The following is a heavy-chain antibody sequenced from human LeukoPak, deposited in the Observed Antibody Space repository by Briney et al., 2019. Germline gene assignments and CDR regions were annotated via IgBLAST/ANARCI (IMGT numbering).Heavy chain of an antibody. CDR2: INHSGST. D-gene: IGHD3-10*01. J-gene: IGHJ6*03. CDR3: ARDAVTMVRGVITDYYYYYMDV. CDR1: GGSFSGYY. V-gene: IGHV4-34*01. Sequence: PSETLSLTCAVYGGSFSGYYWSWIRQPPGKGLEWIGEINHSGSTNYNPSLKSRVTISVDTSKNQFSLKLSSVTAADTAVYYCARDAVTMVRGVITDYYYYYMDVWGKGTTVTVSS.